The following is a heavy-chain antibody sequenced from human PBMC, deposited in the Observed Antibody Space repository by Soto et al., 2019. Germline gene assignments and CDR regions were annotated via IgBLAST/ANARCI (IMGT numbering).Heavy chain of an antibody. CDR2: INSNTGGT. CDR3: ATTRLPARGGRSPNDAFDI. V-gene: IGHV1-2*02. J-gene: IGHJ3*02. Sequence: ASVKVSCKASGYMFIGNFVHWMRQAPAQGPEWMGWINSNTGGTNYGQKFQGRVTLTRDTSISTAYMELTSLTSDDTAVYYCATTRLPARGGRSPNDAFDIWGQGTMVTVSS. D-gene: IGHD2-2*01. CDR1: GYMFIGNF.